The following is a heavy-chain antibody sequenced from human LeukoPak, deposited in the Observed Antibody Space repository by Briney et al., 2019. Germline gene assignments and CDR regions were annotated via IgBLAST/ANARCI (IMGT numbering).Heavy chain of an antibody. J-gene: IGHJ4*02. CDR3: ARRVYSGSYYFDY. CDR2: ISGSGGST. D-gene: IGHD1-26*01. CDR1: GFTFSSYA. V-gene: IGHV3-23*01. Sequence: GGSLRLSCAASGFTFSSYAMSWVRQAPGKGLEWVSAISGSGGSTYYADSVKGRFTISRDNSKNTLYLQMNSLRAEDTAVYYCARRVYSGSYYFDYWGQGTLVTVSS.